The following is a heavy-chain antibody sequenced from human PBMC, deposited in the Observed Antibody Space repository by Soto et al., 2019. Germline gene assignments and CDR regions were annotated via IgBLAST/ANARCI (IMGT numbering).Heavy chain of an antibody. CDR2: ISSYGSDT. CDR3: ASNYSYAEGYYWYGIDV. V-gene: IGHV3-74*01. J-gene: IGHJ6*02. Sequence: EVQLVESGGGLVLPVGSLRLSCAASGFTFSRYWMHWVRQAPGKGLVWVSRISSYGSDTHYADSVKGRFTISRDNAQNTLYLQMNRLIADDTAVYYCASNYSYAEGYYWYGIDVWGQGTTVTVSS. CDR1: GFTFSRYW. D-gene: IGHD2-21*01.